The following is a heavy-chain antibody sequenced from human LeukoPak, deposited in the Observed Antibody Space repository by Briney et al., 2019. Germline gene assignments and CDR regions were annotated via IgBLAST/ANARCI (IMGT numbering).Heavy chain of an antibody. J-gene: IGHJ4*02. CDR1: GGFICGDY. Sequence: SETLSLTCTVSGGFICGDYWHWIRRPPGKGVEWIGYSQYTVGTKYNPSLNSQISISFDASNNQVSLKLTSVAAADTAVYYCARLHPSDSGYSDYWGQGTLVTVPS. V-gene: IGHV4-59*08. CDR2: SQYTVGT. CDR3: ARLHPSDSGYSDY. D-gene: IGHD5-12*01.